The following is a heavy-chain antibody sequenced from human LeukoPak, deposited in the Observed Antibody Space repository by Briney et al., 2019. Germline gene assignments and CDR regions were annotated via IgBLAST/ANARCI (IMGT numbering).Heavy chain of an antibody. CDR3: AKVGAGTAAFDY. Sequence: PGMSLRLSCAASGFTFDDYSMHWVRQAPGKGLEWVSGISWNSGSLGYADSVKGRFTISRDNAKNSLYLQMNSLRAEDTALYYCAKVGAGTAAFDYWGQGTLVTVSS. CDR2: ISWNSGSL. V-gene: IGHV3-9*01. J-gene: IGHJ4*02. D-gene: IGHD6-13*01. CDR1: GFTFDDYS.